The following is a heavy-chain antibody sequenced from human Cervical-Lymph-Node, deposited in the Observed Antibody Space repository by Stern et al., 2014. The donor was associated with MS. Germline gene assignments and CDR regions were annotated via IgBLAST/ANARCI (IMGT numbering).Heavy chain of an antibody. V-gene: IGHV1-18*01. J-gene: IGHJ3*02. D-gene: IGHD3-16*01. Sequence: QVQLEESGAVLKKPGASMKVSCKASGYTFISHGISWVRQAPGQGLEWMGWISPYNGNSNYAQKFQDRVTMTTDTSTNTAYLELRGLRSDDTAMYYCSRSASDAFDIWGQGTMVTVSS. CDR2: ISPYNGNS. CDR3: SRSASDAFDI. CDR1: GYTFISHG.